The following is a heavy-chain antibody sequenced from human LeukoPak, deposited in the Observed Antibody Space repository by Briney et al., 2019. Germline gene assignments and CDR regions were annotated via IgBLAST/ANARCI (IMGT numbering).Heavy chain of an antibody. D-gene: IGHD6-19*01. Sequence: GASVKVSCKASGYTFTSYGISWVRQAPGQGLEWMGWISAYNGNTNYAQKLQGRVTMTTDTSTSTAYMELRSLRSDDTAVYYCARDPWGSGWDPFDCWGQGTLVTVSS. CDR2: ISAYNGNT. CDR3: ARDPWGSGWDPFDC. CDR1: GYTFTSYG. J-gene: IGHJ4*02. V-gene: IGHV1-18*01.